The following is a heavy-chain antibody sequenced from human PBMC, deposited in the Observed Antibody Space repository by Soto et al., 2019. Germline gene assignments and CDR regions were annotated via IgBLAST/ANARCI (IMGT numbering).Heavy chain of an antibody. D-gene: IGHD1-26*01. CDR3: ARGRGTYYVSGDFDY. V-gene: IGHV4-30-4*01. CDR2: IYYSGTS. Sequence: TSETLSLTCTVSGGSISSGDYYWSWIRQPPGKGLEWIGYIYYSGTSYYNPSLRSRVTISIDTSKNQFSLKLSSVTAADTAVYYCARGRGTYYVSGDFDYWGQGTLVTVSS. CDR1: GGSISSGDYY. J-gene: IGHJ4*02.